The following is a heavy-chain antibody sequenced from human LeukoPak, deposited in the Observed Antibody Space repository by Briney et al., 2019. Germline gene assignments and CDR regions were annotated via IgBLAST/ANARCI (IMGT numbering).Heavy chain of an antibody. CDR2: NYYSGSN. V-gene: IGHV4-39*06. J-gene: IGHJ6*03. CDR3: ARAPGRYLYYMDV. CDR1: GGSISSSSYY. D-gene: IGHD3-10*01. Sequence: PSETLSLTCTVSGGSISSSSYYWGWLPQPPGKGLEGIGNNYYSGSNYYNLSLKSRVTISEDKSKNQLPLTPTSVTAADTAVYYCARAPGRYLYYMDVWGKGTTVTVSS.